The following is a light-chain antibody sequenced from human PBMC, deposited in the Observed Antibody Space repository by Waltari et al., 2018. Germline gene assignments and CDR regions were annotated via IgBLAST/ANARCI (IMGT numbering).Light chain of an antibody. CDR1: QSVSSY. V-gene: IGKV3-11*01. CDR2: DAS. J-gene: IGKJ5*01. CDR3: QQRSNWPPSIT. Sequence: EIVLTQSPATLYVSPGDRATLSCRASQSVSSYLAWYQQKPGQAPRLLIYDASNRATGIPARFSGSGSGTDFTLTISSLEPEDFAVYYCQQRSNWPPSITFGQGTRLEIK.